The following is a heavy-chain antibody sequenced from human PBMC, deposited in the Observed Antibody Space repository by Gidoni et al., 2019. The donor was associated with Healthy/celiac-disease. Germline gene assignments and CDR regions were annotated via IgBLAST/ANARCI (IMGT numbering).Heavy chain of an antibody. V-gene: IGHV4-34*01. CDR2: IKHRGST. Sequence: QVQLQQWGPGLLKPSETLSIICAVYGGSFRGYYWSWNRQPPGKGLEWLGAIKHRGSTNYNPSPRSRFTISVDTSKTQVSLKLSSVTAADRAVYYCARGPYYDCWSGYYISGWFDPWGQGTLVTVSS. CDR3: ARGPYYDCWSGYYISGWFDP. J-gene: IGHJ5*02. D-gene: IGHD3-3*01. CDR1: GGSFRGYY.